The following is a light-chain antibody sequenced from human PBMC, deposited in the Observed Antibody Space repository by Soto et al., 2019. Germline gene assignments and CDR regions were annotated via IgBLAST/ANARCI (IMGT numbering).Light chain of an antibody. V-gene: IGLV2-14*01. Sequence: QSALTQPASVSVSPRQSITISSTGTSSDVGGYNYVSWYQQHPGKAPKLMIYEVSNRPSGVSNRFSGSKSGNTASLTISGLQAADEADYYCSSYTSSSVVFGGGTKLTVL. CDR2: EVS. J-gene: IGLJ2*01. CDR1: SSDVGGYNY. CDR3: SSYTSSSVV.